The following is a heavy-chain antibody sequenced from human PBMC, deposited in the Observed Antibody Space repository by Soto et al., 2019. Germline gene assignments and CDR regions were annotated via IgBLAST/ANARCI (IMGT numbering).Heavy chain of an antibody. V-gene: IGHV3-30*03. CDR1: DFDFSSYG. D-gene: IGHD2-15*01. J-gene: IGHJ4*02. Sequence: GGSLRLSCAASDFDFSSYGIHWVRQAPGKGLEWVAASSYDGRETFYADSAKGRFTVSKEMSKNTAFLQMNALRHEDTAVYFCETDQGWPILNFDNWGQGTPVTVSS. CDR2: SSYDGRET. CDR3: ETDQGWPILNFDN.